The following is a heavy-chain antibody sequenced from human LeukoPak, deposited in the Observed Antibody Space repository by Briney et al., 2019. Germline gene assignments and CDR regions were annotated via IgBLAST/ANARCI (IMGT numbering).Heavy chain of an antibody. CDR2: ISSSGSTI. J-gene: IGHJ4*02. CDR1: GFTFSDYY. V-gene: IGHV3-11*04. D-gene: IGHD3-16*01. Sequence: GGSLRLSCAASGFTFSDYYMSWIRQAPGKGLEWVSYISSSGSTIYYADSVKGRFTISRDNAKNSLYLQMNSLRAEDTAVYYCARVTFGGVVPGYYFDYWGQGTLVTVSS. CDR3: ARVTFGGVVPGYYFDY.